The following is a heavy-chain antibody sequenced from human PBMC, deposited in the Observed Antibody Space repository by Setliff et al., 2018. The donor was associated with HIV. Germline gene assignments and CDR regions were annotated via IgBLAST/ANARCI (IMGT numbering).Heavy chain of an antibody. V-gene: IGHV3-48*01. CDR1: GFTFSSYS. D-gene: IGHD6-19*01. CDR2: ISSSSSTI. Sequence: GGSLRLSCAASGFTFSSYSMNWVRQAPGKGLEWVSFISSSSSTIYYADSVKGRFTISRDNAKNSLYLQMNSLRAEDTAVYYCARDSGGWYPTGDYYYYYMDVWGKGTTVTVSS. CDR3: ARDSGGWYPTGDYYYYYMDV. J-gene: IGHJ6*03.